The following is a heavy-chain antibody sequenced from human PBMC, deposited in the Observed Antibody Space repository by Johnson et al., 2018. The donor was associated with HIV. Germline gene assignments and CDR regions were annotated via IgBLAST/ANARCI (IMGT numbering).Heavy chain of an antibody. CDR2: IRSKTDGETT. J-gene: IGHJ3*02. CDR1: GFTFSNAW. CDR3: TTAFQIMVTTGAFDI. V-gene: IGHV3-15*01. Sequence: VQLVESGGGLVQPGGSLRLSCAATGFTFSNAWMSWVRQVPGKGLEWVGRIRSKTDGETTDYAAPVDGRFTISRDDSKNTVYLQMNSLKTEDTAVYYCTTAFQIMVTTGAFDIWGQGTMVTVSS. D-gene: IGHD4-17*01.